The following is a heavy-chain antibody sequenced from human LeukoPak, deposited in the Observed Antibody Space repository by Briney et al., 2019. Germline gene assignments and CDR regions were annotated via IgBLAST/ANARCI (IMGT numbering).Heavy chain of an antibody. J-gene: IGHJ6*02. Sequence: GGSLRLSCAASGFTFSSYGMHRVRQAPGKGLEWVAVISYDGSNKYYADSVKGRFTISRDNSKNTLYLQMNSLRVEDTAVYYCAKEWVVVTATHYYYYGMDVWGQGTTVTVSS. CDR1: GFTFSSYG. CDR3: AKEWVVVTATHYYYYGMDV. CDR2: ISYDGSNK. D-gene: IGHD2-15*01. V-gene: IGHV3-30*18.